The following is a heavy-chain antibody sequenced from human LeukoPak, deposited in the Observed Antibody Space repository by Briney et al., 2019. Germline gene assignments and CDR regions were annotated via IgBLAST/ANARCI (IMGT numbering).Heavy chain of an antibody. CDR2: IKEDGSEK. V-gene: IGHV3-7*01. Sequence: PGGSLRLSCVASGFSSSHYWMTWVRQAPGKGLEWVANIKEDGSEKNYVDSVKGRFTISRDNTRNSVFLQMNGLRGEDTAVYYCARDNPPNYNILTGYYDALDVWGQGTMVTVSS. J-gene: IGHJ3*01. D-gene: IGHD3-9*01. CDR1: GFSSSHYW. CDR3: ARDNPPNYNILTGYYDALDV.